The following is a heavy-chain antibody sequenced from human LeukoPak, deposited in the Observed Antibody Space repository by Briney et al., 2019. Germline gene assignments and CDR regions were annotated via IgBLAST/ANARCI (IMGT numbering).Heavy chain of an antibody. D-gene: IGHD2-15*01. V-gene: IGHV1-69*04. CDR3: ASGLLGSAIDY. J-gene: IGHJ4*02. CDR2: IIPILGIA. CDR1: GGTFSSYA. Sequence: ASVKVSCKASGGTFSSYAISWVRQAPGQGLEWMGRIIPILGIANYAQKFQGRVTITADKSTSTAYMELSSLRSEDTAVYYCASGLLGSAIDYWCQGTLVTVSS.